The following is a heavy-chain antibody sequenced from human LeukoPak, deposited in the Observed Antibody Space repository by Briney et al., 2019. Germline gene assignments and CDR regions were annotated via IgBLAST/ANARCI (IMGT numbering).Heavy chain of an antibody. CDR3: ARGTGAKLYYYDSSGYFHPDDYYMDV. V-gene: IGHV3-13*01. CDR2: IGTAGDT. J-gene: IGHJ6*03. Sequence: PGGSLRLSCAASGFTFSSYDMHWVRQATGKGLEWVSAIGTAGDTYYPDSVKGRFTISRDNAKNSLYLQMNSLRAEDTAVYYCARGTGAKLYYYDSSGYFHPDDYYMDVWGKGTTVTVSS. CDR1: GFTFSSYD. D-gene: IGHD3-22*01.